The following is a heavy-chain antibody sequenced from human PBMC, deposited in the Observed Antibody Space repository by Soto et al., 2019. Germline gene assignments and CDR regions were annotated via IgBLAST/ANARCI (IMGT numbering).Heavy chain of an antibody. Sequence: VQLVESGGGLVQPGGSLRLSCAASGFTFSSYSMNWVRQAPGKGLEWVSYISSSSSTIYYADSVKGRFTISRDNAKNSLYLQMNSLRAEDTAVYYCARVYEGLDYWGQGTLVTVSS. J-gene: IGHJ4*02. CDR3: ARVYEGLDY. CDR2: ISSSSSTI. V-gene: IGHV3-48*01. D-gene: IGHD3-3*01. CDR1: GFTFSSYS.